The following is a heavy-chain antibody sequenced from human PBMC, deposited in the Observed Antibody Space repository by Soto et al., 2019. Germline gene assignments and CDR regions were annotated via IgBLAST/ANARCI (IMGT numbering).Heavy chain of an antibody. CDR2: MHDSGTT. CDR1: GSSVTSGGYY. D-gene: IGHD3-3*01. J-gene: IGHJ4*02. V-gene: IGHV4-30-4*01. Sequence: QAQLQESGPGLVRPSQTLSLSGSVSGSSVTSGGYYWNWIRQTPGTGLEGLGYMHDSGTTSYNPSLKRRVTRARDTSKNQFSLKLTSVSAADTAVYFCARGGLYDLWSGLFDWGQGIRVTVSS. CDR3: ARGGLYDLWSGLFD.